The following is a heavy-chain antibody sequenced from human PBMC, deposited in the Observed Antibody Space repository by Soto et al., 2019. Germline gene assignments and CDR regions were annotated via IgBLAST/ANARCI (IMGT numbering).Heavy chain of an antibody. D-gene: IGHD3-3*01. CDR1: GFTFTSSA. V-gene: IGHV1-58*01. CDR2: IVVGSGNT. J-gene: IGHJ3*02. CDR3: AADRNYDFWSGQASLDAFDI. Sequence: SVKVSCKASGFTFTSSAVQWVRQARGQRLERIGWIVVGSGNTNYAQKFQERVTITRDMSTSTAYMELSSLRSEDTAVYYCAADRNYDFWSGQASLDAFDIWGQGTMVTVTS.